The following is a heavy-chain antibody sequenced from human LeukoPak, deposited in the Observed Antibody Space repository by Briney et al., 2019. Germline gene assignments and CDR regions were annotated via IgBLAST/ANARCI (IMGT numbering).Heavy chain of an antibody. D-gene: IGHD3-10*01. CDR1: GFTFSSYA. CDR3: AKGLLWFGELLR. Sequence: PGGSLRLSCAASGFTFSSYAMSWVRRAPGKGLEWVSAISGSGGSTYYADSVKGRFTISRDNSKNTPYLQMNSLRAEDTAVYYCAKGLLWFGELLRWGQGTLVTVSS. CDR2: ISGSGGST. V-gene: IGHV3-23*01. J-gene: IGHJ4*02.